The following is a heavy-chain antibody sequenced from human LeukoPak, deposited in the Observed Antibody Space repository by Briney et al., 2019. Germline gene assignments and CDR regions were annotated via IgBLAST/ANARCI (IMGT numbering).Heavy chain of an antibody. D-gene: IGHD6-13*01. CDR2: ISSSGSTI. CDR1: GFTFSDYY. J-gene: IGHJ4*02. V-gene: IGHV3-11*01. Sequence: GGSLRLSCAASGFTFSDYYMSWIRQAPGKGLEWVSYISSSGSTIYYADSVKGRFTISRDNAKNSLYLQMNSLRAEDTAVYYCAGDRNDGYYSSSWSIDYWGQGTLVTVSS. CDR3: AGDRNDGYYSSSWSIDY.